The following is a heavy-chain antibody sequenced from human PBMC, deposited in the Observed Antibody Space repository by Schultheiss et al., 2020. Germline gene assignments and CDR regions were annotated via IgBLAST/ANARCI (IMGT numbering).Heavy chain of an antibody. J-gene: IGHJ6*02. CDR1: GGSISSGSYY. Sequence: SETLSLTCTVSGGSISSGSYYWSWIRQPAGKGLEWIGEINHSGSTNYNPSLKSRVTISVDTSKNQFSLKLSSVTAADTAVYYCARGENKRYYYYGMDVWGQGTTVTVSS. CDR2: INHSGST. CDR3: ARGENKRYYYYGMDV. V-gene: IGHV4-61*10.